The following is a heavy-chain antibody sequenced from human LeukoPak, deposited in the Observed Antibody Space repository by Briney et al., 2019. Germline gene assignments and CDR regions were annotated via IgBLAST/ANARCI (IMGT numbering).Heavy chain of an antibody. CDR1: GHSFTAFY. CDR2: IHPRRGDT. CDR3: ARDGDYGTGSYYRGCIDS. V-gene: IGHV1-2*02. D-gene: IGHD3-10*01. Sequence: ASVKVSFKTSGHSFTAFYIHWVRQAPGQGLEWMGWIHPRRGDTNYAQKFQGRVTMTRDTSISTAYLDLSSLRSDDTAVYYCARDGDYGTGSYYRGCIDSWGQGTPVTVSP. J-gene: IGHJ4*02.